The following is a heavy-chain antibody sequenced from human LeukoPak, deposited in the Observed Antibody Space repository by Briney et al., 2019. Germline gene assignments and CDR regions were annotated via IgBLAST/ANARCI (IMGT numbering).Heavy chain of an antibody. J-gene: IGHJ4*02. Sequence: SETLSLTCTVSGGSISSSSYYWGWIRQPPGKGLEWIGSIYYSGSTYYNPSLKSRVTISVDTSKNQFSLKLSSVTAADTAVYYCARFDRHQFIFDYWGQGTLVTVSS. D-gene: IGHD3-16*01. CDR1: GGSISSSSYY. CDR3: ARFDRHQFIFDY. V-gene: IGHV4-39*01. CDR2: IYYSGST.